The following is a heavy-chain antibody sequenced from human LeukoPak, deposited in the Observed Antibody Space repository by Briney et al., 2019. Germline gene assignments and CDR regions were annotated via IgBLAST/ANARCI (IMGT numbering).Heavy chain of an antibody. CDR3: AREIAAAGTLGEPGGY. V-gene: IGHV3-11*06. Sequence: PGGSLRLSCAASGFTFSDYYMSWIRQAPGKGLEWVSSISSSSSSYIYYADSVKGRFTISRDNAKNSLYLQMNSLRAEDTAVYYCAREIAAAGTLGEPGGYWGQGTLVTVSS. D-gene: IGHD6-13*01. CDR2: ISSSSSSYI. CDR1: GFTFSDYY. J-gene: IGHJ4*02.